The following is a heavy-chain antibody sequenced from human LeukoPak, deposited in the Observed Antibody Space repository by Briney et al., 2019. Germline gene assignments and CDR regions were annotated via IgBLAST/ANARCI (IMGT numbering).Heavy chain of an antibody. CDR2: IYYSGTT. J-gene: IGHJ3*02. Sequence: PSETLSLTCTVSGGSISSNYWTWIRQPPGKGLEWIGYIYYSGTTNYNPSLKSRVTISVDTSKNQFSLKLRSVTAADTAVYYCARTGGYGDAFDIWGQGTMVTVSS. CDR1: GGSISSNY. V-gene: IGHV4-59*12. D-gene: IGHD5-12*01. CDR3: ARTGGYGDAFDI.